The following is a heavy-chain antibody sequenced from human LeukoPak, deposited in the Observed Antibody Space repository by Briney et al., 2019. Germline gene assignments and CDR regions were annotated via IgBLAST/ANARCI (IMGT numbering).Heavy chain of an antibody. D-gene: IGHD6-13*01. CDR3: ARQDSSSWWGGFDY. V-gene: IGHV4-39*01. CDR1: GGSISSSSYY. Sequence: SETLSLTCTVSGGSISSSSYYWGWIRQPPGKGLEWIGSIYYSGSTYYNPSLKSRVTISVDTSKNQFSLKLSSVTAADTAVYYCARQDSSSWWGGFDYWGQGTLVTVSS. CDR2: IYYSGST. J-gene: IGHJ4*02.